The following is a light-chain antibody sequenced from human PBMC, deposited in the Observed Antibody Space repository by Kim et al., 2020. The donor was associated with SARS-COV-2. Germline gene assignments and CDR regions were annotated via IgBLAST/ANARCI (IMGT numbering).Light chain of an antibody. J-gene: IGKJ4*01. CDR2: KAS. CDR1: QSINTW. V-gene: IGKV1-5*03. CDR3: QQYNTPPLT. Sequence: DIQMTQSPSTLSASVGDRVTITCRASQSINTWLAWHQQKPGKAPTVLIYKASTLEGGVPSRFSGSGSGTEFTLTISSLQPDDFATYYCQQYNTPPLTFGGGTKVDIK.